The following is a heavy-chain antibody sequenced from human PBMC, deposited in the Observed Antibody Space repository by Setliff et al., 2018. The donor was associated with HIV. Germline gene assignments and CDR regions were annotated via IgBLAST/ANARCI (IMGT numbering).Heavy chain of an antibody. V-gene: IGHV3-7*03. Sequence: PGGSLRLSCAASGFTFSTYWMSWVRQSPGKGLEWVANIKEDGGGKYYMDSVKGRFTISRDNAKNSLFLQMNSLRAEDTAVYYCARALQGSRRDPDYWGKGTTVTVSS. CDR2: IKEDGGGK. CDR3: ARALQGSRRDPDY. CDR1: GFTFSTYW. J-gene: IGHJ6*04. D-gene: IGHD3-10*01.